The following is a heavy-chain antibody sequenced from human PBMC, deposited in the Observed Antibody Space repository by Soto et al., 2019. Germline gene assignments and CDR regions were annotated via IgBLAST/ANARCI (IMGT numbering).Heavy chain of an antibody. V-gene: IGHV4-34*01. CDR1: GGSFSGYY. D-gene: IGHD2-15*01. Sequence: SETLSLTCAVYGGSFSGYYWSWIRQPPGKGLEWIGEINHSGSTNYNPSLKSRVTISVGTSKNQFSLKLSSVTAADTAVYYCARGDGVVAAATYPDFFDYWGQGTLVTVSS. CDR3: ARGDGVVAAATYPDFFDY. CDR2: INHSGST. J-gene: IGHJ4*02.